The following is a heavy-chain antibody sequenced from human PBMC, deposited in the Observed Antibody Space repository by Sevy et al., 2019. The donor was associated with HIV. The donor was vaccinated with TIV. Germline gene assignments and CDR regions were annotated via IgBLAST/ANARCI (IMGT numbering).Heavy chain of an antibody. Sequence: DGCLRLSCAASGFTVSSNYMSCVRQAPGKGLEWVSVIYSGGSTYYADSVKGRFTISRDNSKNTLYLQMNSLRAEDTAVYYSLWGYDNAFDIWGQGTMVTVSS. V-gene: IGHV3-53*01. CDR1: GFTVSSNY. J-gene: IGHJ3*02. D-gene: IGHD3-16*01. CDR2: IYSGGST. CDR3: LWGYDNAFDI.